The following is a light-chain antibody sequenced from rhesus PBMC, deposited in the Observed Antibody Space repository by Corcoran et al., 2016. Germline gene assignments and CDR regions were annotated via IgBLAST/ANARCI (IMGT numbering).Light chain of an antibody. CDR2: EVS. Sequence: DIVMTQTPLSLPVTPGEPASISCRSSQSLLDSEDGHTYLDWYLQKPGQSPQLLIYEVSNRASGVPDRFSGNGSYTDFTLKISRVEAEDVGVYYCMQALEFPLTFGGETKVEIK. CDR1: QSLLDSEDGHTY. V-gene: IGKV2-104*02. J-gene: IGKJ4*01. CDR3: MQALEFPLT.